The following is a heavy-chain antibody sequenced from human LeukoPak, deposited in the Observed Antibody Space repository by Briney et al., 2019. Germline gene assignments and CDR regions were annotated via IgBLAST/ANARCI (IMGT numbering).Heavy chain of an antibody. D-gene: IGHD5-12*01. Sequence: GGSLRLSCAASGFTFSSFFMNWVRQAPGKGLGWVSYISTSSTTMYYADSVKGRFTISRDNAKNSLYLQMNSLRAEDTAVYYCARAGSHRNSGYDYWGQGILVTVSS. J-gene: IGHJ4*02. CDR2: ISTSSTTM. CDR1: GFTFSSFF. V-gene: IGHV3-48*04. CDR3: ARAGSHRNSGYDY.